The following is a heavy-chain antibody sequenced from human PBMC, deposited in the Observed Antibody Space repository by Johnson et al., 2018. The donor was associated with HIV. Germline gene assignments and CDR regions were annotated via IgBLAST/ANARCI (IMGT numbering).Heavy chain of an antibody. D-gene: IGHD1-26*01. Sequence: VQLVEYGGGLVQPGGSLRLSCAASGFTVSSNYMSWVRQAPGKGLEWVSVIYSGGSTYYAESVKGRFTISRDNSKNTLYLQMKSLRAEDTAVYYCAKESKWESRTPHAFDLWGQWTMVIVSS. CDR3: AKESKWESRTPHAFDL. J-gene: IGHJ3*01. CDR2: IYSGGST. CDR1: GFTVSSNY. V-gene: IGHV3-66*02.